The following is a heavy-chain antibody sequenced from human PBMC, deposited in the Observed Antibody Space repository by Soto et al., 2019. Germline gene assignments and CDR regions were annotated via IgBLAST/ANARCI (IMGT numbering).Heavy chain of an antibody. Sequence: QVQPQESGPGLVKPSETLSLTCTVSGGSVSSGSYYWSWIRQPPGKGLEWIGYIYYSGSTNYNPSLKSRVTISVDTSKNQFSLKLSSVTAADTAVYYCARSGGNSGAWGYWGQGTLVTVSS. V-gene: IGHV4-61*01. CDR1: GGSVSSGSYY. CDR2: IYYSGST. J-gene: IGHJ4*02. CDR3: ARSGGNSGAWGY. D-gene: IGHD2-21*02.